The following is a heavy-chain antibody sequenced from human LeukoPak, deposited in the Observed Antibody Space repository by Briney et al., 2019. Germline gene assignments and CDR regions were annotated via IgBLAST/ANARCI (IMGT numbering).Heavy chain of an antibody. D-gene: IGHD2-2*01. Sequence: GGSLRLSCAASGFTVSSNYMSWVRQAPGKGLEWVSVIYSGGSTYYADSVKGRFTISRDNAKNSLYLQMNSLRAEDTAVYYCARDKICSSTSCVYYYGMDVWGQGTTVTVSS. CDR1: GFTVSSNY. CDR2: IYSGGST. V-gene: IGHV3-53*01. J-gene: IGHJ6*02. CDR3: ARDKICSSTSCVYYYGMDV.